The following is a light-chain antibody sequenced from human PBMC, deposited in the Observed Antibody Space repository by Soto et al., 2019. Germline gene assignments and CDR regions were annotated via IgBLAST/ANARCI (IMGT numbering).Light chain of an antibody. CDR3: QKYSSSPPT. Sequence: DIQMTQSPASLSSSVGDRVTLTCRASQSISDYFAWYQHKPGKVPRLLIYAASTLKSSVPSTFSGSGSGTDVTLTISRLQPEDVAIYYCQKYSSSPPTFGQGTQLEIK. J-gene: IGKJ2*01. V-gene: IGKV1-27*01. CDR2: AAS. CDR1: QSISDY.